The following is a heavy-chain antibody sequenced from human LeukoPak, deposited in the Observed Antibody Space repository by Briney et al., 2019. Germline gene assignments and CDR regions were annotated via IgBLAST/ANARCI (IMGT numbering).Heavy chain of an antibody. Sequence: SETLSLTCTVSGGSISSGSYYWSWLRQPAGKGLEWIGRIYTSGSTNYNPSLKSRVTISVDTSKNQFSLKLSSVTAADTAVYYCARVMGGFTIDYWGQGTLVTVSS. V-gene: IGHV4-61*02. CDR1: GGSISSGSYY. CDR3: ARVMGGFTIDY. CDR2: IYTSGST. D-gene: IGHD3-10*01. J-gene: IGHJ4*02.